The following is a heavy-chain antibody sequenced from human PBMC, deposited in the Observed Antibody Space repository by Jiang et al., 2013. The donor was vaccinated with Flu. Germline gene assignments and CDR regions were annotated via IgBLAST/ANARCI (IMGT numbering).Heavy chain of an antibody. Sequence: SGAEVKKPGASVKVSCKASGYTFTSYSIHWVRQAPGQRLEWMGWINAGNGNXKYSQKFQGRVTITRDTSASTAYMELSSLRFEDTAVYYCAREANWGQGTLVTVSS. CDR3: AREAN. CDR1: GYTFTSYS. CDR2: INAGNGNX. V-gene: IGHV1-3*01. J-gene: IGHJ4*02.